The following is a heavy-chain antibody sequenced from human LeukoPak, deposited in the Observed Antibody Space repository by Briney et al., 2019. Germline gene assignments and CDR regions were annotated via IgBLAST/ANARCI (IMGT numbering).Heavy chain of an antibody. D-gene: IGHD5-18*01. Sequence: PSETLSLTCTVSGGSISSYYWGWIRQPPGKGLEWIGSIYYSGSTYYNPSLKSRVTISVDTSKNQFSLKLSSVTAADTAVYYCANIGIQLWLSDYWGQGTLVTVSS. CDR3: ANIGIQLWLSDY. V-gene: IGHV4-39*01. J-gene: IGHJ4*02. CDR2: IYYSGST. CDR1: GGSISSYY.